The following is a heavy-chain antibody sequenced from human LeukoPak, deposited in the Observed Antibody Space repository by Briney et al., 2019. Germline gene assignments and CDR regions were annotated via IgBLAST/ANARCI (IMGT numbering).Heavy chain of an antibody. CDR2: IYYTAGA. V-gene: IGHV4-31*03. D-gene: IGHD2-2*01. J-gene: IGHJ4*02. Sequence: SETLSLTCNVSGASMRSETHYWSWLRQHPGKGPEWIAYIYYTAGAYYNPSLESRVSISLDASENQFSLKLSSVTAADTAVYYCARGRRELKYAPDYWGQGTLVTVSS. CDR1: GASMRSETHY. CDR3: ARGRRELKYAPDY.